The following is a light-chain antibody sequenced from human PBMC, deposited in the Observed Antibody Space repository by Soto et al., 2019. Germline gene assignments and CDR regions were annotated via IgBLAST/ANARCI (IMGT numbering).Light chain of an antibody. J-gene: IGLJ1*01. V-gene: IGLV2-14*03. Sequence: QSVLTQPASVSGSPGQSIAISCTGTSSDVGAYDYVSWYQQHPDKAPKLIIYEVTNRPSGVSNRFSGSKSVNTATLTISGLQAEDEADYYRSSYTSSSTRVFGTGTKLTVL. CDR1: SSDVGAYDY. CDR3: SSYTSSSTRV. CDR2: EVT.